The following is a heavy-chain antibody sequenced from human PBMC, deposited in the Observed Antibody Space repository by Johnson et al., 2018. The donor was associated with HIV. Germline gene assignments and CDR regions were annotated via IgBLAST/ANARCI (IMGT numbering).Heavy chain of an antibody. CDR2: ISYVGTNE. V-gene: IGHV3-30*04. CDR3: AKDIQAGTHDAFDI. J-gene: IGHJ3*02. Sequence: QVQLVESGGGVVQPGRSLRLSCAASGFTFSNSAMHWVRQAPGKGLEWVAVISYVGTNEYYADSVKGRFTISRDNSKNTLYLQMNSLTAEDTAVYYCAKDIQAGTHDAFDIWG. D-gene: IGHD1-7*01. CDR1: GFTFSNSA.